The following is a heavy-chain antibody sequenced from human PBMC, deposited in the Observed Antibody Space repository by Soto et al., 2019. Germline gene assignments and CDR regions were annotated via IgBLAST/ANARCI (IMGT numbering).Heavy chain of an antibody. Sequence: EVQLVESGGGLVQPGGSLRLSCAASGFTFSSYWMSWVRQAPGKGLEWVANIKQDGSEKYYVDSVKGRFTISRDNAKNSLYLQMTSVRAEDTAGYYCARDSPLVPDDWGQGTLVTVSS. CDR3: ARDSPLVPDD. D-gene: IGHD6-6*01. J-gene: IGHJ4*02. V-gene: IGHV3-7*01. CDR2: IKQDGSEK. CDR1: GFTFSSYW.